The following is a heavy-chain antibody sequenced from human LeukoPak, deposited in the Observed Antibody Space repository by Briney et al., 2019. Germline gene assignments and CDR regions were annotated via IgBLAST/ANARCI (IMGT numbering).Heavy chain of an antibody. D-gene: IGHD2-15*01. J-gene: IGHJ6*02. Sequence: GESLKISCKGSGYNFINHWIGWVRQMPGKGREWRGIIYPGDSETRYSPSFQGQVTISDDKSISTAYLQWSSLKASDTAMYYCARYCSGSGWFDYGMDVWGQGTTVTVS. CDR3: ARYCSGSGWFDYGMDV. V-gene: IGHV5-51*01. CDR1: GYNFINHW. CDR2: IYPGDSET.